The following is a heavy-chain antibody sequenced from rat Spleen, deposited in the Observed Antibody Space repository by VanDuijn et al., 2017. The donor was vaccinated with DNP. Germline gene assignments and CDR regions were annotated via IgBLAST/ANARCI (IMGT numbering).Heavy chain of an antibody. CDR2: IWSGGGT. J-gene: IGHJ3*01. V-gene: IGHV2-1*01. Sequence: QVQLKESGPGLVQPSQTLSLTCTVSGFSLLSSSVHWVRQPPGKGLEWVGAIWSGGGTDYNSGLKSRLSSSRDTSKSQVVLKMNSLQTEDTAIYFCTRYYYTSSFVYWGQGTLVTVSS. CDR3: TRYYYTSSFVY. D-gene: IGHD1-2*01. CDR1: GFSLLSSS.